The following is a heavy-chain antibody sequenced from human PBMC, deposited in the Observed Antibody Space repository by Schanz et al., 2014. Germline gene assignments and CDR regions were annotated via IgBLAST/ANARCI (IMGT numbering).Heavy chain of an antibody. CDR2: INTGVNT. Sequence: EVQLVESGGGLVKPGGFLRLSCAASGFTFSDAWMTWVRQAPGRGLEWVSAINTGVNTYYADSVRGRFTMSRDNSKNTLYLQMNSLRAEDTAVYYCAKGRFGELSAFDIWGQGTMVTVSS. CDR1: GFTFSDAW. J-gene: IGHJ3*02. V-gene: IGHV3-23*04. D-gene: IGHD3-10*01. CDR3: AKGRFGELSAFDI.